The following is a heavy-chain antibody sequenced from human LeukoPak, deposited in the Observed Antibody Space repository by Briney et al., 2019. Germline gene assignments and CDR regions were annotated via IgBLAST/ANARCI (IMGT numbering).Heavy chain of an antibody. J-gene: IGHJ6*03. V-gene: IGHV4-59*01. CDR1: GGSISGYY. CDR3: ARTQEAGYSSGRYDSYYYYMDV. CDR2: IHYSGST. D-gene: IGHD6-19*01. Sequence: PSETLSLTCSVSGGSISGYYWSWIRQPPGKGLEWLGYIHYSGSTHYNPSLKSRVTISVDTSKNQFSLKLSSVTAADTAVYFCARTQEAGYSSGRYDSYYYYMDVWGKGTTVTISS.